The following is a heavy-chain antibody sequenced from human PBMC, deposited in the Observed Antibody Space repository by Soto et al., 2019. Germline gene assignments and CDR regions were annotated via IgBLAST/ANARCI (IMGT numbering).Heavy chain of an antibody. CDR3: AIDRPDYGVNNWFDP. CDR1: GGTFSSYA. D-gene: IGHD4-17*01. V-gene: IGHV1-69*12. Sequence: QVQLVQSGAAVKKPGSSVKVSCKASGGTFSSYAISWVRQAPGQGLEWMGGIIPIFGTANYAQKFQGRVTITADESTSTAYMELRRLRSEDTAVYYCAIDRPDYGVNNWFDPWGQGTLVTVSS. CDR2: IIPIFGTA. J-gene: IGHJ5*02.